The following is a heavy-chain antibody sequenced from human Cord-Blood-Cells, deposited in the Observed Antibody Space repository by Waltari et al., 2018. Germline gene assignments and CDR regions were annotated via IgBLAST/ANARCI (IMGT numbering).Heavy chain of an antibody. J-gene: IGHJ4*02. V-gene: IGHV4-34*01. CDR1: GGSFSAYY. Sequence: QLQLQQWGAGLLKPSETLSLTCAVYGGSFSAYYWRWIRQPPGKGLEWTGEIKHKGSTHYTPSLKSRVTISVDTSKTEVSQKLSSVTAADTAVYYCARGHSSSWDYWGQGTLVTVSS. D-gene: IGHD6-13*01. CDR2: IKHKGST. CDR3: ARGHSSSWDY.